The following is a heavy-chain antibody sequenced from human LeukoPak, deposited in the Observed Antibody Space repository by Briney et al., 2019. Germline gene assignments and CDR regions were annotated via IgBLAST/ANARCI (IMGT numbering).Heavy chain of an antibody. CDR2: ISSKDYTGKP. D-gene: IGHD3-22*01. CDR1: GFTFGDYA. V-gene: IGHV3-49*04. Sequence: LRLSCKTSGFTFGDYAMSWVRQAPGKGLEWVGFISSKDYTGKPEYAASVKGRFTISRDDSKSIAYLQMNSLKTEDTAVYYCTRDLGGSGYFPSGYFDCWGHVTIVTVTS. CDR3: TRDLGGSGYFPSGYFDC. J-gene: IGHJ4*03.